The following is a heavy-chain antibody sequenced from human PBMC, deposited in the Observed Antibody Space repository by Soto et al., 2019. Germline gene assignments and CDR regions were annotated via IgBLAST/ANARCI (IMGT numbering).Heavy chain of an antibody. Sequence: SETLSLTCTVSGGSISSGYYYWSWIRQPPGKGLEWIGYIYYSGSTYYNPSLKSRVTISVDTSKNQFSLKLSSVTAADTAVYYCAREGGIVGATTVDYWGQGTPVTVSS. V-gene: IGHV4-30-4*01. J-gene: IGHJ4*02. D-gene: IGHD1-26*01. CDR1: GGSISSGYYY. CDR3: AREGGIVGATTVDY. CDR2: IYYSGST.